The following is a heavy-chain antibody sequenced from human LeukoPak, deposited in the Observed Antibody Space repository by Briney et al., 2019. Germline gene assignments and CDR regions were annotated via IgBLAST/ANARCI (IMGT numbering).Heavy chain of an antibody. J-gene: IGHJ6*02. CDR3: ARDGPPVRGVIRWALYYYGMDV. D-gene: IGHD3-10*01. CDR1: GFTFDDYA. V-gene: IGHV3-9*01. CDR2: ISWNSGSI. Sequence: QPGGSLRLSCAASGFTFDDYAMPWVRQAPGKGLEWVSGISWNSGSIGYADSVKGRFTISRDNAKNSLYLQMNSLRAEDTAVYYCARDGPPVRGVIRWALYYYGMDVWGQGTTVTVSS.